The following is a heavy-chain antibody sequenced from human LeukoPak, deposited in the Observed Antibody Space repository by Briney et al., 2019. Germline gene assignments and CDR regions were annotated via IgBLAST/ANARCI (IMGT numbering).Heavy chain of an antibody. CDR2: INPNSGGT. J-gene: IGHJ6*03. V-gene: IGHV1-2*02. Sequence: ASVKVSCKASGYTFTGYYIHWVRQAPGQGLEWMGWINPNSGGTNYAQKFQGRVTMTRETSISTAYMELSRLRSDDTAVYYCARGVGGIRPYYYDSSSYRNYYHMDVWGKGTTVTISS. CDR3: ARGVGGIRPYYYDSSSYRNYYHMDV. D-gene: IGHD3-22*01. CDR1: GYTFTGYY.